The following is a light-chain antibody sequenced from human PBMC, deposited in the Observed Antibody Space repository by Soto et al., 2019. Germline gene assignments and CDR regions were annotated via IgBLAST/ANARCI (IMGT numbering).Light chain of an antibody. CDR3: GAWDSSLNVYV. Sequence: QSVLTQPPSVSAAPGHKVTISCSGTASNIGNDYVSWYQQLPGEAPQLLIYDNNRRPSGIPDRFSGSRSDTSATLGITGLQTGDEADYYCGAWDSSLNVYVFGTGTKATV. CDR1: ASNIGNDY. J-gene: IGLJ1*01. CDR2: DNN. V-gene: IGLV1-51*01.